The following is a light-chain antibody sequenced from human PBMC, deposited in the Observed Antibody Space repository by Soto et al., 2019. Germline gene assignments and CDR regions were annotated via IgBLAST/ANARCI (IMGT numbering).Light chain of an antibody. V-gene: IGLV2-11*01. J-gene: IGLJ2*01. CDR1: SSDVGGYNY. Sequence: QSVLTQPRSVSGSPGQSVTISCTGTSSDVGGYNYVSWYQQHPGKAPKFMIYDVTKRPSGVPDRFSGSKSGNTASLTISGLQAEDEADYFCCSYAGSYTFLFGGGTKLTVL. CDR2: DVT. CDR3: CSYAGSYTFL.